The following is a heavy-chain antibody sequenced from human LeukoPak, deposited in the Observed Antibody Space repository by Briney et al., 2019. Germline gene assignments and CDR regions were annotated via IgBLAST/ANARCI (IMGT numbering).Heavy chain of an antibody. V-gene: IGHV4-59*01. CDR1: GGSISSYY. Sequence: SETLSLTCTVSGGSISSYYWSWIRQPPGKGLEWIGYIYYSGSTNYNPSLKSRVTISVDTSKNQFSLKLSFVTDADTAVYYCARSGNRIDPWGQGTLVTVSS. D-gene: IGHD4-23*01. J-gene: IGHJ5*02. CDR3: ARSGNRIDP. CDR2: IYYSGST.